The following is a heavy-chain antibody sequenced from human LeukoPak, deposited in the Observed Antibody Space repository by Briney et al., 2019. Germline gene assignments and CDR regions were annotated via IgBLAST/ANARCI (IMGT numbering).Heavy chain of an antibody. CDR1: GDSVSSNSAA. CDR3: VRSRDGYLTAFDP. D-gene: IGHD5-24*01. CDR2: TYYRSKWYN. V-gene: IGHV6-1*01. J-gene: IGHJ5*02. Sequence: SQTLSLTCAISGDSVSSNSAAWNWIRQCPSRGLEWLGRTYYRSKWYNDYAVSVKSRITINADTSKNQFSLHLNSVTPEDTAVYYCVRSRDGYLTAFDPWGQGTLVTVSS.